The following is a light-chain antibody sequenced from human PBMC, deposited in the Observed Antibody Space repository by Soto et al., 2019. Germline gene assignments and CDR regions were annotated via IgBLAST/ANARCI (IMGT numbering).Light chain of an antibody. V-gene: IGLV1-40*01. CDR3: QSYDSSLGVV. Sequence: QSVLTQPPSVSGAPGQRVTIPCTGSSSNIGAGYDVHWYQQLPGTAPKLLIYGNSNRPSGVPDRFSGSKSGTSASLAITGLQAEDEADYYCQSYDSSLGVVFGGGTKLTVL. CDR1: SSNIGAGYD. CDR2: GNS. J-gene: IGLJ2*01.